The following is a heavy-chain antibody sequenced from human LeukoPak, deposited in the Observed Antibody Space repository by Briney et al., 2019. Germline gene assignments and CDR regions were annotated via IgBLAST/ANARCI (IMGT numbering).Heavy chain of an antibody. CDR2: ISGSGGST. D-gene: IGHD1-26*01. Sequence: GGSLRLSCAASGFTFNNYWMSWVRQAPGKGLEWVSAISGSGGSTYYADSVKGRFTISRDNSKNTLYLQMNSLRAEDTAVYYCAKDGLSGDFGYWGQGTLVTVSS. CDR3: AKDGLSGDFGY. J-gene: IGHJ4*02. CDR1: GFTFNNYW. V-gene: IGHV3-23*01.